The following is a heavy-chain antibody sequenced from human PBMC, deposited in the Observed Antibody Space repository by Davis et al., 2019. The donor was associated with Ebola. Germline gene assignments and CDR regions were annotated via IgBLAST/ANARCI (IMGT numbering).Heavy chain of an antibody. Sequence: PGGSLRLSCAASEFTFSSYEMNWVRQAPGKGLEWVSYIDSSATTTYYADSVKGRFTISRDNAKYSLFLQMDSLTAEDTALYYCAREAPFCGGDCLDYWGQGTLVTVSS. V-gene: IGHV3-48*03. J-gene: IGHJ4*02. CDR3: AREAPFCGGDCLDY. D-gene: IGHD2-21*01. CDR1: EFTFSSYE. CDR2: IDSSATTT.